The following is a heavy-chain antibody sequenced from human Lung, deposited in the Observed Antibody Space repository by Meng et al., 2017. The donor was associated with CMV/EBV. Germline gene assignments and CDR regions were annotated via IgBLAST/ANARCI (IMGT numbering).Heavy chain of an antibody. Sequence: GSLRLXCTVSRGSISSSSHYWGWVRQAPGKGLEWIGSMLYGGSTLYNPSLKSRVSISIDVSKNQFSPSLSAMTAADTAVYYCARVWGGDNWFDPWGQGILVTVSS. CDR3: ARVWGGDNWFDP. CDR1: RGSISSSSHY. D-gene: IGHD3-16*01. J-gene: IGHJ5*02. CDR2: MLYGGST. V-gene: IGHV4-39*07.